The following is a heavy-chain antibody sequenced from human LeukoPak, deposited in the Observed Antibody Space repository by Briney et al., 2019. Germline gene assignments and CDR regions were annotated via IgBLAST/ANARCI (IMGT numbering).Heavy chain of an antibody. CDR1: GGTFSSYA. CDR3: ARDRDTAMVTFDY. D-gene: IGHD5-18*01. J-gene: IGHJ4*02. CDR2: IIPNFGIA. V-gene: IGHV1-69*04. Sequence: SVKVSCKASGGTFSSYAISWVRQAPGQGLEWMGRIIPNFGIANYAQKFQGRVTITADKSTSTAYMELSSLRSEDTAVYYCARDRDTAMVTFDYWGQGTLVTVSS.